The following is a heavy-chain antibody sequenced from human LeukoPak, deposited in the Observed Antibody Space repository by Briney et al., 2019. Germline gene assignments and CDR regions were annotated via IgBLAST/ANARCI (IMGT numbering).Heavy chain of an antibody. J-gene: IGHJ4*02. V-gene: IGHV3-9*01. CDR2: ISWNSGSI. D-gene: IGHD6-19*01. CDR3: AKDMAGGIAVAGTGFDY. CDR1: GFTFDDYA. Sequence: PGGSLRLSCAASGFTFDDYAMHWVRQAPGKGLEWVSGISWNSGSIGYADSVKGRFTISRDNAKNSLYLQMNSLRAEDTALYYCAKDMAGGIAVAGTGFDYWGQGTLVTVSS.